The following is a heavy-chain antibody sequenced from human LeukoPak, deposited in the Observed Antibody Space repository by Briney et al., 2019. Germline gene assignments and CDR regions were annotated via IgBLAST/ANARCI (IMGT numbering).Heavy chain of an antibody. Sequence: PGGSLRLSCTASGFTFRSYALSWVRQAPGKGLEWVSATTGSGDKLFYADSVKGRFTISRDNSKNILYLQMNSLRAEDTAVYFCAKSWWENTVLVSDYWGQGTLVTVSS. D-gene: IGHD5-18*01. CDR2: TTGSGDKL. V-gene: IGHV3-23*01. CDR1: GFTFRSYA. J-gene: IGHJ4*02. CDR3: AKSWWENTVLVSDY.